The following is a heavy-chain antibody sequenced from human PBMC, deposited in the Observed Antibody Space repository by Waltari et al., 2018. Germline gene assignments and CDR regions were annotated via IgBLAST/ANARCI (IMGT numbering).Heavy chain of an antibody. J-gene: IGHJ4*02. CDR2: MNPNSGNT. V-gene: IGHV1-8*01. CDR1: GYPFPSYN. Sequence: QGQLVQSGAEVKMPGASVRVSGKAAGYPFPSYNITGVRQATGQGLAWMGWMNPNSGNTGYAQKFQGRVTMTRNTSISTAYMELSSLRSEDTAVYYFARGGEQYYFDYWGQGTLFTVSS. D-gene: IGHD6-19*01. CDR3: ARGGEQYYFDY.